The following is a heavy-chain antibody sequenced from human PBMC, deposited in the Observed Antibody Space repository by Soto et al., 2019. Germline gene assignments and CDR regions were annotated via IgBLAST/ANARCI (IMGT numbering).Heavy chain of an antibody. V-gene: IGHV3-30-3*01. CDR3: ARPIPRWSYHYGMDV. J-gene: IGHJ6*02. CDR2: ISFDGSNE. CDR1: EFTFSSYA. D-gene: IGHD2-15*01. Sequence: QLVESGGRGVQPGRPLRLSCAASEFTFSSYAMHWVRQAPGRGLERVALISFDGSNEYYADSVKGRFIISRDNSKIMVYLQMNSLRPDDTAIYYCARPIPRWSYHYGMDVWGQGTTVTVSS.